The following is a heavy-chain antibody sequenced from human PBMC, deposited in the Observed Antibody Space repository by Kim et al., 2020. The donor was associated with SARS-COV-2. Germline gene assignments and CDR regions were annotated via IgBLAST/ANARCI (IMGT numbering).Heavy chain of an antibody. CDR2: ISGSGGST. V-gene: IGHV3-23*01. J-gene: IGHJ4*02. D-gene: IGHD3-9*01. CDR3: ASYYDILTGLFRLDY. CDR1: GFTFSSYA. Sequence: GGSLRLSCAASGFTFSSYAMSWVRQAPGKGLEWVSAISGSGGSTYYADSVKGRFTISRDNSKNTLYLQMNSLRAEDTAVYYCASYYDILTGLFRLDYWGQGTLVTVSS.